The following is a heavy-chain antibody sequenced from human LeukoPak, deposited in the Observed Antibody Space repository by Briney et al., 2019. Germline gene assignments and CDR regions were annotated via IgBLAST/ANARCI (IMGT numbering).Heavy chain of an antibody. CDR3: ARDYTGSYWAYFQY. D-gene: IGHD1-26*01. Sequence: ASVKVSCKASGGTFSSYAISWVRQAPGQGLEWMGRIIPILGIANYAQKFQGRVTITADKSTSTAYMELSSLRSEDTAVYYCARDYTGSYWAYFQYWGQGTLVTVSS. J-gene: IGHJ1*01. CDR2: IIPILGIA. CDR1: GGTFSSYA. V-gene: IGHV1-69*04.